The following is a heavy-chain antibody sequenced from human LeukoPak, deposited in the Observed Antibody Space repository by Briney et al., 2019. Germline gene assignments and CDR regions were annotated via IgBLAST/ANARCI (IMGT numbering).Heavy chain of an antibody. J-gene: IGHJ4*01. CDR2: ISYDGSNK. CDR3: ARGKKRYFDWLLSDYFDY. V-gene: IGHV3-30-3*01. Sequence: GSLRLSCAASGFTFSSYAMHWVRQAPGKGLEWVAVISYDGSNKYYADSVKGRFTISRDNSKNTLYLQMNSLRAEDTAVYYCARGKKRYFDWLLSDYFDYWGQGTLVTVSS. D-gene: IGHD3-9*01. CDR1: GFTFSSYA.